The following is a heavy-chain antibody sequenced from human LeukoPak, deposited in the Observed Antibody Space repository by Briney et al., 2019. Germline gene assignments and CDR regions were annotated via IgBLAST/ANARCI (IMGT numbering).Heavy chain of an antibody. CDR2: INPNSGGT. CDR1: GYTFTGYY. J-gene: IGHJ6*03. V-gene: IGHV1-2*02. Sequence: GASVKVSCKASGYTFTGYYMHWVRQAPGQGLEWMGWINPNSGGTNYAQKFQGRVTMTRDTSISTAYMELSRLRSDDTAVYYCARDRAMATPRVNYYYYYMDVWGKGTTVTVSS. CDR3: ARDRAMATPRVNYYYYYMDV. D-gene: IGHD5-24*01.